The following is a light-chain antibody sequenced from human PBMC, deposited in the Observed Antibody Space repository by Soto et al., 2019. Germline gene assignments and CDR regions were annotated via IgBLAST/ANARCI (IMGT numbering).Light chain of an antibody. V-gene: IGLV1-47*01. Sequence: QLVLTQPPSASGTPGQRVTISCSGSSSNIGSNYVYWYQQLPGTAPKLLIYRNNQRPSGVPDRFSGSKSGTSASLAIGGLRSEDEADYYCVAWDDSLSGWVFGGGTKLTVL. CDR2: RNN. CDR3: VAWDDSLSGWV. CDR1: SSNIGSNY. J-gene: IGLJ3*02.